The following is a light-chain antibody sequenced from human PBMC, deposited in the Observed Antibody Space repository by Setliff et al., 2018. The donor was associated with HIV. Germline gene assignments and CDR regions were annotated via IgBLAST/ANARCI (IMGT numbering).Light chain of an antibody. CDR1: SSDVGSFNL. CDR3: CSSAPGVTWV. Sequence: QSALTQPASVSGSPGQSITISCTGTSSDVGSFNLVSWYQHHPGKAPKLMIFEDIRRPSGVSNRFSASKSANTASLTISGLQAEDEADYYCCSSAPGVTWVFGGGTKVNVL. V-gene: IGLV2-23*01. J-gene: IGLJ3*02. CDR2: EDI.